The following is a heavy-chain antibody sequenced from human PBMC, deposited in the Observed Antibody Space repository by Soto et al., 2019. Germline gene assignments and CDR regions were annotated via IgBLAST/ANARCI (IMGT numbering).Heavy chain of an antibody. D-gene: IGHD6-19*01. CDR1: GGSISSSSYY. CDR2: IYYSGST. Sequence: SETLSLTCTVSGGSISSSSYYWGWIRQPPGKGLEWIGSIYYSGSTYYNPSLKSRVTISVDTSKNQFSLKLSSVAAADTAVYYCAVAELNWFDPWGQGTLVTVSS. V-gene: IGHV4-39*01. J-gene: IGHJ5*02. CDR3: AVAELNWFDP.